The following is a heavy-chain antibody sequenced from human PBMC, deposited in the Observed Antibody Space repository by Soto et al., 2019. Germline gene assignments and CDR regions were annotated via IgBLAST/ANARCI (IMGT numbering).Heavy chain of an antibody. CDR1: GFTFSNAW. D-gene: IGHD3-22*01. Sequence: EVQLVESGGGLVKPGGSLRLSCAASGFTFSNAWMSWVRQAPGKGLEWVGRIKSKTDGGTTDYAAPVKGRFTISRDDSKNTLYLQMNSLKTEDTAVYYCTTDLINYYDTTRFDYWGQGTLVTVSS. J-gene: IGHJ4*02. CDR3: TTDLINYYDTTRFDY. V-gene: IGHV3-15*01. CDR2: IKSKTDGGTT.